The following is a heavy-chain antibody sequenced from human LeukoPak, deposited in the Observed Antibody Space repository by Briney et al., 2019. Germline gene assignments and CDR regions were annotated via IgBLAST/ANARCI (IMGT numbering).Heavy chain of an antibody. CDR2: ISGSGGST. V-gene: IGHV3-23*01. D-gene: IGHD1-26*01. J-gene: IGHJ4*02. CDR1: GFTFSSYA. CDR3: AKDVVGTTTFFDH. Sequence: PGGSLRLSCAASGFTFSSYAMSWVRQAPGKGLEWVSGISGSGGSTYYADSVKGRFTISRDNSKNTLYLQMNSLRAEDTAIYYCAKDVVGTTTFFDHWGQGTLVTVSS.